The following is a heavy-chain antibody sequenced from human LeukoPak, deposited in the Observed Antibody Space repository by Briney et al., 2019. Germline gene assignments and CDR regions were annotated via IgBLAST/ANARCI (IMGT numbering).Heavy chain of an antibody. V-gene: IGHV3-23*01. CDR3: AKDYRGDSGSYYVSDY. J-gene: IGHJ4*02. Sequence: PGGSLRLSCAASGFTVSSNYMNWVRQAPGMGLEWVSAISGSGGSTYYADSVKGRFTISRDNSKNTLYLQMNSLRAEDTAVYYCAKDYRGDSGSYYVSDYWGQGTLVTVSS. CDR1: GFTVSSNY. CDR2: ISGSGGST. D-gene: IGHD1-26*01.